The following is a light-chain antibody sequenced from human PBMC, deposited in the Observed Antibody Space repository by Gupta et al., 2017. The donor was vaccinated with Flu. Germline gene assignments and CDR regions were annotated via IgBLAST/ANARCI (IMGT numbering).Light chain of an antibody. Sequence: IQMTQSPSSLSASVCDRVTITCRSSQGISNYVAWYQQQQEKVPKLLIYAASTLPSGGPTRFRGRVTGTEFTTNISRLQTEDGATDYGENYSRAPPTFGEGTKVEIK. CDR2: AAS. J-gene: IGKJ4*02. CDR1: QGISNY. CDR3: ENYSRAPPT. V-gene: IGKV1-27*01.